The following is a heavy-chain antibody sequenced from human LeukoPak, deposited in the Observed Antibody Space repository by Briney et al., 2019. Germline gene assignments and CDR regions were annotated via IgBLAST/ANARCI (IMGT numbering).Heavy chain of an antibody. D-gene: IGHD6-6*01. CDR3: ARGSGSSSLFDY. J-gene: IGHJ4*02. CDR2: MNPNSGNT. CDR1: GYTFTSYD. V-gene: IGHV1-8*01. Sequence: ASVKVSCKASGYTFTSYDINWVRQATGQGLEWMGWMNPNSGNTGYAQKFQGRVTMTRNTSISTAYMKLSSLRSEDTAVYYCARGSGSSSLFDYWGQGTLVTVSS.